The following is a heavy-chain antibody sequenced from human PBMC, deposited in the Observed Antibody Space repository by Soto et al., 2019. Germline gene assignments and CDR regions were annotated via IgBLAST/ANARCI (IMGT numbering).Heavy chain of an antibody. J-gene: IGHJ4*02. CDR1: GGTFSSYT. Sequence: QVQLVQSGAEVKKPGSSVKVSCKASGGTFSSYTISWVRQAPGQGLEWMGRIIPILGIANYAQKFQGRVKITADKSTSTAYMELSSLRSEDTAVYYCARDPGYCSGGSCLRTPFDYWGQGTLVTVSS. V-gene: IGHV1-69*08. CDR3: ARDPGYCSGGSCLRTPFDY. D-gene: IGHD2-15*01. CDR2: IIPILGIA.